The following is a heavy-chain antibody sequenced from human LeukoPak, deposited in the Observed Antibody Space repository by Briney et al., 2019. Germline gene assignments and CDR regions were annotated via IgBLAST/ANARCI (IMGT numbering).Heavy chain of an antibody. Sequence: ASVKVSCKASGYTFTSYGISWVRQAPGQGLEWMGWISAYNGNTNYAQKLQGRVTMTTDTSTSTAYMELRSLRSDDTAVYYCARDGGYDFWSGPNWFDAWGQGTLVTVSS. D-gene: IGHD3-3*01. CDR1: GYTFTSYG. J-gene: IGHJ5*02. CDR3: ARDGGYDFWSGPNWFDA. CDR2: ISAYNGNT. V-gene: IGHV1-18*01.